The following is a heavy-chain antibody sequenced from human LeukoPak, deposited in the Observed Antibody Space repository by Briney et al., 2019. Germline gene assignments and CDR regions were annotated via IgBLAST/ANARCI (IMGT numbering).Heavy chain of an antibody. V-gene: IGHV3-49*04. CDR2: IRGKTYGGTT. D-gene: IGHD2-2*01. CDR1: GFSFGDYA. Sequence: TGGSLRLSCTASGFSFGDYAMSWVRQAPGKGLEWVCLIRGKTYGGTTEYAASVKGRFTISRDDSKSIAYLQMNSLNTDDTALYYCTRDRPYYLDRSSHSGLHYYYMDVWGKGTTVTVSS. CDR3: TRDRPYYLDRSSHSGLHYYYMDV. J-gene: IGHJ6*03.